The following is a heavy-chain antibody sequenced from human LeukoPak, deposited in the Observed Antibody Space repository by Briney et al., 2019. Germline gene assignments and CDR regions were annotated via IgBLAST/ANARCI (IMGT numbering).Heavy chain of an antibody. CDR3: ARDLGVGYSGYLLPDY. Sequence: GASVTVSFKASGYSFTSCYMHWVRQAPGQVLEWMGIIDPSSGTTSYAQKFQGRVTMTRDTATSTVNMELSSLISEDTAVYYCARDLGVGYSGYLLPDYWGQGTLVTVSS. J-gene: IGHJ4*02. CDR2: IDPSSGTT. CDR1: GYSFTSCY. V-gene: IGHV1-46*01. D-gene: IGHD2-15*01.